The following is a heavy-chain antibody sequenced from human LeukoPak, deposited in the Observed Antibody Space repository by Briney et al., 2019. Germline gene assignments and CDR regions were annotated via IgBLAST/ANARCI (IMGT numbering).Heavy chain of an antibody. CDR3: ARVNIAVAGDASDV. CDR2: YTGDT. J-gene: IGHJ3*01. CDR1: GDSISRFY. Sequence: SETLSLTCSVSGDSISRFYWSWVRQPPGKGLEWIGYTGDTNYNPSLKSRVTISLDASKSQFSLKLSSVTAADTAMYYCARVNIAVAGDASDVWGRGTMVTVSS. D-gene: IGHD6-19*01. V-gene: IGHV4-59*01.